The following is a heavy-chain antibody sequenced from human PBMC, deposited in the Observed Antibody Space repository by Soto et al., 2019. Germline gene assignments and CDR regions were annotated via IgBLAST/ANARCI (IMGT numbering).Heavy chain of an antibody. Sequence: SETLSLTCTVSGGSIYTGDYYWSWIRQPPGKGLEWIGSIYYIGDTEYNPSLKSRLTMSVDTSKNQFSLRLTSVTAADTAVYYCARDPSVLRFLSYGMDVWGQGTTVTVSS. D-gene: IGHD3-3*01. CDR1: GGSIYTGDYY. J-gene: IGHJ6*02. CDR2: IYYIGDT. V-gene: IGHV4-30-4*01. CDR3: ARDPSVLRFLSYGMDV.